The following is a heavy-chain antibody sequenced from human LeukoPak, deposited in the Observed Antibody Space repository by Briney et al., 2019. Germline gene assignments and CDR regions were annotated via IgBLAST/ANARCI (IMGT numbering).Heavy chain of an antibody. CDR2: INPNSGGT. V-gene: IGHV1-2*02. D-gene: IGHD3-22*01. J-gene: IGHJ3*02. Sequence: ASVKVSCKASGYTFTGYYMHWVRQAPGQGLEWMGWINPNSGGTNYAQKFQGRVTMTRDTSISTAYMELRSLRSDDTAVYYCARDSISHQSTMIVVLTNAYDIWGQGTMVTVS. CDR1: GYTFTGYY. CDR3: ARDSISHQSTMIVVLTNAYDI.